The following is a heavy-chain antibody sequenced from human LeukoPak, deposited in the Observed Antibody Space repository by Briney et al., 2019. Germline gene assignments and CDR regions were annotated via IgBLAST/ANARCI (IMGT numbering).Heavy chain of an antibody. J-gene: IGHJ6*04. V-gene: IGHV3-11*04. Sequence: GGSLRLSCAASGFTVSSNYMSWVRQALGKGLEWVSYISSSGSTIYYADSVKGRFTISRDNAKNSLYLQMNSLRAEDTAVYYCAELGITMIGGVWGKGTTVTIFS. CDR3: AELGITMIGGV. CDR2: ISSSGSTI. D-gene: IGHD3-10*02. CDR1: GFTVSSNY.